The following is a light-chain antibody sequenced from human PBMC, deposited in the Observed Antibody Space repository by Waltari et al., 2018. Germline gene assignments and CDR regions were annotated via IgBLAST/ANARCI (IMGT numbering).Light chain of an antibody. V-gene: IGLV3-21*02. Sequence: SSVLTQAPSVSVAPGQTATVTCGGDHIGGRSVHWYQQRPGRALVLVFYLDSDRPAGIPGRFSGSKSGNAATLTISRVEAGDEADYYCHVWDGKTVMFGGGTKLTVL. CDR2: LDS. J-gene: IGLJ3*02. CDR3: HVWDGKTVM. CDR1: HIGGRS.